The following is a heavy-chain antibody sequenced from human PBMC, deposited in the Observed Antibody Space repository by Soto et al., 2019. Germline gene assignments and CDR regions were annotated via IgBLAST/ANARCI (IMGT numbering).Heavy chain of an antibody. Sequence: GGSLRLSCAPSGFTFRDFAMIWVRQAPGKRLEWVSAISGSGETPYYADSVKGRFIISRDNFRNTLYLQLSSLRVEDTAVYYCVRATYFSDSSGYTRCFDYWGQGTLVTVSS. J-gene: IGHJ4*02. V-gene: IGHV3-23*01. CDR3: VRATYFSDSSGYTRCFDY. CDR2: ISGSGETP. CDR1: GFTFRDFA. D-gene: IGHD3-22*01.